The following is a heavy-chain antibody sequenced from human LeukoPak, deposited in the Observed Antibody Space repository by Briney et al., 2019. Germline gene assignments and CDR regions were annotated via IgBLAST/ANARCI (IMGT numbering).Heavy chain of an antibody. Sequence: GGSLRLSCAASGFTFSSYGMHWVRQAPGKGLEWVPVISYDGSNKYYADSVKGRFTISRDNSKNTLYLQMNSLRAEDTAVYYCAKDVRYGSGFVYYGMDVWGKGTTVTVSS. CDR2: ISYDGSNK. D-gene: IGHD3-10*01. V-gene: IGHV3-30*18. CDR1: GFTFSSYG. CDR3: AKDVRYGSGFVYYGMDV. J-gene: IGHJ6*04.